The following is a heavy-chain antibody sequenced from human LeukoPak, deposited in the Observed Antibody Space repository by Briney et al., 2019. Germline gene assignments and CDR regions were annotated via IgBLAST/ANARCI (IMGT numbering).Heavy chain of an antibody. V-gene: IGHV5-51*01. J-gene: IGHJ5*02. CDR1: GSIFTSYW. CDR3: ARSGYYDFWRGFDP. CDR2: IYPGDSDT. Sequence: GASLQISCQGSGSIFTSYWSGWVRPLPGKGLEWMGIIYPGDSDTTYSPSFQGQVTISADKSISTAYLQWSSLKASDTAMYYCARSGYYDFWRGFDPWGQGTLVTVSS. D-gene: IGHD3-3*01.